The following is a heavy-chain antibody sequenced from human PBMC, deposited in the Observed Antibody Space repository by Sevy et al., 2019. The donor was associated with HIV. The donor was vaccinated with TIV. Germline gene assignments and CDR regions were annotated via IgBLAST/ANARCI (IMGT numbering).Heavy chain of an antibody. CDR2: IYYSGST. Sequence: SETLSLTCTVSGGSISSGDYYWSWIRQPPGKGLEWIGYIYYSGSTYYHPSLKSRVTISVDTSKNQFSLKLSSVTAADTAVYYCARVRPSRGYYFDYWGQGTLVTVSS. CDR1: GGSISSGDYY. CDR3: ARVRPSRGYYFDY. V-gene: IGHV4-30-4*01. J-gene: IGHJ4*02. D-gene: IGHD3-16*01.